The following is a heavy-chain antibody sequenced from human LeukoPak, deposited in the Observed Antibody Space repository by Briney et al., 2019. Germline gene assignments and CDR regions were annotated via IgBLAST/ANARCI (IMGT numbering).Heavy chain of an antibody. CDR3: TRGDYYDSSCYYSYYYYYGMDV. CDR2: ISSSSSYI. J-gene: IGHJ6*02. D-gene: IGHD3-22*01. Sequence: GGSLRLSCAASGFTFSSHGMNWVRQAPGKGLEWVSSISSSSSYIYYADSVKGRFTISRDNAKNSLYLQMNSLRAEDTAVYYGTRGDYYDSSCYYSYYYYYGMDVWGQGTTVTVSS. V-gene: IGHV3-21*01. CDR1: GFTFSSHG.